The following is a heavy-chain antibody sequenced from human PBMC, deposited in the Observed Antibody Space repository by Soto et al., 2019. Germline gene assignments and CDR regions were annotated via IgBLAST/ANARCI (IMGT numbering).Heavy chain of an antibody. CDR3: ARDFEDGMDV. D-gene: IGHD3-9*01. V-gene: IGHV4-61*01. CDR2: MYYSRGTSGGT. J-gene: IGHJ6*02. CDR1: GGSVSSGSYY. Sequence: SETLSLTCTVSGGSVSSGSYYWSWVRQPPGKGLEWIGCMYYSRGTSGGTNYNTSLKSRVTISVDTSKNQFSLKMNSVTAADTAVYYCARDFEDGMDVWGQGTTVTVSS.